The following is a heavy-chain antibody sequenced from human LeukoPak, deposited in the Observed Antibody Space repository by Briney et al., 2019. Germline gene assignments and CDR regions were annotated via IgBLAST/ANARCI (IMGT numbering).Heavy chain of an antibody. J-gene: IGHJ4*02. V-gene: IGHV3-11*01. CDR2: ISNSGSTT. CDR1: GFDFSDYY. Sequence: PGGSLRLSCAASGFDFSDYYMSWIRQAPGKGLEWVSHISNSGSTTSYANSVRGRFTISRDNAKKSLCLQMNSLRAEDTAVYYCARARGYSYGYWYYWGQGTLVTVSS. CDR3: ARARGYSYGYWYY. D-gene: IGHD5-18*01.